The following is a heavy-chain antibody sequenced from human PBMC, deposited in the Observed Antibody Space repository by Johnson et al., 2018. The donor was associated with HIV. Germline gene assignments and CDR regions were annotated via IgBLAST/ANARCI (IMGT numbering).Heavy chain of an antibody. J-gene: IGHJ3*02. CDR3: ARGRKDIAAVDWLDTDGFDT. CDR2: ISYDGSNK. Sequence: QVQLVESGGGVVRPGGSLRLSCAASGFTFDDYGMSWVRQAPGKGLEWVAVISYDGSNKYYADSVKGRFTISRDTSRDTLYLQMTSLRPEDTAVYYCARGRKDIAAVDWLDTDGFDTWGQGTMVTVS. V-gene: IGHV3-30*03. CDR1: GFTFDDYG. D-gene: IGHD6-13*01.